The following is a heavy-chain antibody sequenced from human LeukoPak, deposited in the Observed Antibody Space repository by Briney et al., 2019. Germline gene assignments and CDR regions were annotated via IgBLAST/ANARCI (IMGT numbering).Heavy chain of an antibody. CDR3: ARGGSSSSGYYYGVEGYYYYGMDV. J-gene: IGHJ6*02. Sequence: SETLSLTCTVSGGSISSYYWSWVRPPPGKGLEWIGYVYNSGSTNYNPSLKSRVTMSVDTSKNQFSLKLSSVTAADTAVYYCARGGSSSSGYYYGVEGYYYYGMDVWGQGTTVTVS. V-gene: IGHV4-59*12. CDR2: VYNSGST. D-gene: IGHD3-22*01. CDR1: GGSISSYY.